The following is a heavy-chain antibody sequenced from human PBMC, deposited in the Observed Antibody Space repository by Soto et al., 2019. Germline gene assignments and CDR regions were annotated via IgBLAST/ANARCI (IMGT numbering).Heavy chain of an antibody. CDR1: GYSFTSYW. V-gene: IGHV5-51*01. D-gene: IGHD6-6*01. J-gene: IGHJ5*02. CDR2: IYPGDSDT. Sequence: GEALKVSGKGSGYSFTSYWNGWVRQMPGKGLEWMGIIYPGDSDTRYSPSFQGQVTISADKSISTAYLQWSSLKASDTAMYYCAGSYGHNVRGLDPWGQGTLVTVSS. CDR3: AGSYGHNVRGLDP.